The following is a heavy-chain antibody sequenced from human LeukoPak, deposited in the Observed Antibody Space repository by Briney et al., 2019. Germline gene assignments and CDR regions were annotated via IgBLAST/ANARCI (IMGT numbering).Heavy chain of an antibody. Sequence: GGSLRLSCAASGFTFSDYSMNWVRQAPGKGLEWVASIISSGSYIYYADSVKGRFTISRDNARNSLYLQMNSLRAEDTAVYYCARSSFVVTIYYGMDVWGQGTAVTVSS. CDR2: IISSGSYI. J-gene: IGHJ6*02. V-gene: IGHV3-21*01. CDR3: ARSSFVVTIYYGMDV. D-gene: IGHD5-24*01. CDR1: GFTFSDYS.